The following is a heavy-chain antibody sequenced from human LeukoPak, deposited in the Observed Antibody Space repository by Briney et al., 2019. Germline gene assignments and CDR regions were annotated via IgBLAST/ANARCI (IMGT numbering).Heavy chain of an antibody. CDR1: GFTFSDYY. D-gene: IGHD5-12*01. CDR2: ISSSGSTI. J-gene: IGHJ4*02. V-gene: IGHV3-11*01. Sequence: PGGSLRLSCAASGFTFSDYYMSWIRQAPGKGLEWVSYISSSGSTIYYADSVKGRFTISRDNAKNSLYLQMNSLRAEDTAVYYCARDQWDIVAAGIFDYWGQGTLVTVSS. CDR3: ARDQWDIVAAGIFDY.